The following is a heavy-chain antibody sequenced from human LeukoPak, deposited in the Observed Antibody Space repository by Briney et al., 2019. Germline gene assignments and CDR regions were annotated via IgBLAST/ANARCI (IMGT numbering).Heavy chain of an antibody. CDR3: ARGANYVSSGYDGY. Sequence: PGGSLRLSCAASGCAFSSNSIYWGRQAPGKGLEWVSSISSSSSYIYYADSVKGRFTISRDNAKNSLYLQMHSLRPKHTAVYYCARGANYVSSGYDGYWGQGTLVTVSS. J-gene: IGHJ4*02. V-gene: IGHV3-21*01. D-gene: IGHD3-22*01. CDR2: ISSSSSYI. CDR1: GCAFSSNS.